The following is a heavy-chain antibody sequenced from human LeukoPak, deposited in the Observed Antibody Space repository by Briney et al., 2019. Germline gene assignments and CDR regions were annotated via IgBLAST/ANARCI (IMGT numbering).Heavy chain of an antibody. D-gene: IGHD2-15*01. CDR2: ISSSRSTI. Sequence: GGSLRLSCAASGFTFSSYSMNWVRQAPGKGLEWVSYISSSRSTIYYADSVKGRFTISRDNAKNSLYLQMNSLRVEDTAVYYCARICSGGSCYNDAFHIWGQGTMVTVSS. CDR3: ARICSGGSCYNDAFHI. V-gene: IGHV3-48*04. CDR1: GFTFSSYS. J-gene: IGHJ3*02.